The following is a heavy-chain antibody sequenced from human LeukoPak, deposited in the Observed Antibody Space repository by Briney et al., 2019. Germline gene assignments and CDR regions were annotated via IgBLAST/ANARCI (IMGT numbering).Heavy chain of an antibody. V-gene: IGHV4-59*01. CDR2: IYYSGST. Sequence: SETLSLTCTVSGGSISSYYWSWIRQPPGKGLEWIGYIYYSGSTNYNPSLKSRVTISVVTSKNQFSLKLSSVTAADTAVYYCARDVDGDYGVDYWGQGTLVTVSS. CDR3: ARDVDGDYGVDY. CDR1: GGSISSYY. J-gene: IGHJ4*02. D-gene: IGHD4-17*01.